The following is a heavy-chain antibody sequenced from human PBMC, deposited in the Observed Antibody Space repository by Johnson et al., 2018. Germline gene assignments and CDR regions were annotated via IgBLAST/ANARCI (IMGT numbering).Heavy chain of an antibody. D-gene: IGHD3-3*01. CDR3: ARGNYDFWSGYYNYYYYGMDV. J-gene: IGHJ6*02. CDR2: IIPIFGTA. Sequence: QVQLVESGAEVKKPGSSVKVSCKASGGTFSSYAISWVRQAPGQGLEWMGGIIPIFGTAHYAQKFQGRVTITADESTRTVYMELNSLRAEDTAVYYCARGNYDFWSGYYNYYYYGMDVWGQGTTVTVSS. CDR1: GGTFSSYA. V-gene: IGHV1-69*01.